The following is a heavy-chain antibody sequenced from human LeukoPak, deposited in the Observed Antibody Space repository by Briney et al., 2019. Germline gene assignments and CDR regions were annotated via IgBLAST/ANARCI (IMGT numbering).Heavy chain of an antibody. CDR2: IYSGGST. J-gene: IGHJ4*02. D-gene: IGHD3-16*01. V-gene: IGHV3-66*01. Sequence: PGGSLRLSCAASGFTVSSNYMSWVRQAPGKGLEWVSVIYSGGSTYYADSVKGRFTISRDNSKNTLYLQMNSLRAEDAAVYYCARESPHYDYVIGDWGQGALVTVSS. CDR1: GFTVSSNY. CDR3: ARESPHYDYVIGD.